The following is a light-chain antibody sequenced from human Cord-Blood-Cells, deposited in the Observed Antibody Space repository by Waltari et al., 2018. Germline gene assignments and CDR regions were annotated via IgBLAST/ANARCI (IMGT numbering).Light chain of an antibody. CDR2: AVS. V-gene: IGLV2-8*01. CDR3: SSYAGSNNLV. J-gene: IGLJ2*01. CDR1: SSDVGGYNY. Sequence: QSALTQPPSASGSPGQSVTISCTGTSSDVGGYNYVSWYQQHPGKAPRIMSYAVSKRPSGVPDRFSGSKSGNTASLTVSGLQAEDEADYYCSSYAGSNNLVFGGGTKLTVL.